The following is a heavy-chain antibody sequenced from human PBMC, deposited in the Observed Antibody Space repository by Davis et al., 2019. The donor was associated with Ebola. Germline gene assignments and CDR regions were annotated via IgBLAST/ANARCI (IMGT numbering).Heavy chain of an antibody. J-gene: IGHJ4*02. CDR1: GFTFSSYS. Sequence: GESLKISCAASGFTFSSYSMNWVRQAPGKGLEWVSSISSSSSYIYYADSVKGRFTISRDNAKNSLYLQMNSLRPEDTAVYFCATFKIFGVVYDYWGQGILVTVSS. CDR2: ISSSSSYI. CDR3: ATFKIFGVVYDY. V-gene: IGHV3-21*01. D-gene: IGHD3-3*01.